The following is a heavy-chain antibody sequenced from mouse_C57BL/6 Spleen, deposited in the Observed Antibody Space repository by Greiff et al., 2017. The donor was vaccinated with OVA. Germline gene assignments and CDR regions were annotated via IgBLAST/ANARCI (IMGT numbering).Heavy chain of an antibody. V-gene: IGHV1-5*01. J-gene: IGHJ3*01. D-gene: IGHD2-4*01. Sequence: EVQLQQSGTVLARPGASVKMSCKTSGYTFTSYWMHWVKQRPGQGLEWIGAIYPGNSDTSYNQKFKGKAKLTAVTSASTAYMELSSLTNEDSAVYYCTRSYYDYDQAWFAYWGQGTLVTVSA. CDR2: IYPGNSDT. CDR3: TRSYYDYDQAWFAY. CDR1: GYTFTSYW.